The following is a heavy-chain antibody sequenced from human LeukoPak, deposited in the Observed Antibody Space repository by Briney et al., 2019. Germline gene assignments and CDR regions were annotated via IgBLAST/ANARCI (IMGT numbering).Heavy chain of an antibody. J-gene: IGHJ4*02. CDR3: AKGGRQYSSGSPGGY. CDR2: ISGSGGST. V-gene: IGHV3-23*01. Sequence: GGSLRLSCAASGFTFSSYAMSWVRQAPGKGLEWVLAISGSGGSTYYADSVKGRFTISRDNSKNTLYLQMNSLRAEDTAVYYCAKGGRQYSSGSPGGYWGQGTLVTVSS. D-gene: IGHD6-19*01. CDR1: GFTFSSYA.